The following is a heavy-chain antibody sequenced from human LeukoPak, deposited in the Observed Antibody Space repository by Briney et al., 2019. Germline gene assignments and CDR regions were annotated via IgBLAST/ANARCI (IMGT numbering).Heavy chain of an antibody. Sequence: SETLSLTCTVSGGSNSRSSNYWGWIRQPPGKGLEWIGEINHSGSTNYNPSLKSRVTISVDTSKNQFSLKLSSVTAADTAVYYCARLGYGSGSYLIPFDYWGQGTLVTVSS. CDR1: GGSNSRSSNY. CDR2: INHSGST. J-gene: IGHJ4*02. D-gene: IGHD3-10*01. CDR3: ARLGYGSGSYLIPFDY. V-gene: IGHV4-39*07.